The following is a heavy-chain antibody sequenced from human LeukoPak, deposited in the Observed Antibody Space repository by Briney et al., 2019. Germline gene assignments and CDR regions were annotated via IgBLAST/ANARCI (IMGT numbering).Heavy chain of an antibody. CDR3: ARRGGGSGYKVFDY. V-gene: IGHV4-39*01. J-gene: IGHJ4*02. Sequence: SETLSLTCTVPGGSISSSSYYWGWIRQPPGKGLEWIGSIYYSGSVYYNPSLKSRVTISVDTSKNQFSLKLSSVTATDTAVYYWARRGGGSGYKVFDYWGQGALVTVSS. D-gene: IGHD5-12*01. CDR2: IYYSGSV. CDR1: GGSISSSSYY.